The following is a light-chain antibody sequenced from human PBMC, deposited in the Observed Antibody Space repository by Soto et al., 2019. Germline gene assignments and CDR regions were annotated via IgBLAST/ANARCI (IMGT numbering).Light chain of an antibody. V-gene: IGKV1-5*03. CDR1: QTISSW. J-gene: IGKJ1*01. Sequence: DIQMTQSPSTLSASVGDRVTITCRASQTISSWLAWYQQKPGKAPKLLIYKASTLKSGVPSRFSGSGSGTEFTLTISSLQPDDFATYYCQHYNSYSEALGQGTKVDI. CDR2: KAS. CDR3: QHYNSYSEA.